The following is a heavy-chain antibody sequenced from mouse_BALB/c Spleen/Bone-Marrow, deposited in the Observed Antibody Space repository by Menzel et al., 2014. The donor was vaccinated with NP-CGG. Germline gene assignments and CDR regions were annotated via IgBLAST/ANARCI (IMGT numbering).Heavy chain of an antibody. V-gene: IGHV14-3*02. J-gene: IGHJ1*01. CDR1: GFNIKDTY. D-gene: IGHD1-1*01. Sequence: VQLQQSGAELVKPGASVKLPCTASGFNIKDTYMHWVKGRPEQGLEWIGRIDPANGNTKYDPKFQGKATITADTSSNTAYLQLSSLTSEDTAVYYCVYGRDWYFDVWGAGTTVTVSS. CDR2: IDPANGNT. CDR3: VYGRDWYFDV.